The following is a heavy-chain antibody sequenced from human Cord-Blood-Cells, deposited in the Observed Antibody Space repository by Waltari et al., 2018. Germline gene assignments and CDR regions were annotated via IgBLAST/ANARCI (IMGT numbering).Heavy chain of an antibody. J-gene: IGHJ4*02. CDR2: IYYVWST. V-gene: IGHV4-39*01. CDR1: GGSISSSSYS. D-gene: IGHD6-19*01. CDR3: ARRRAGTTFDY. Sequence: QLQLQESGPGLVKPSEHLSLTCTVSGGSISSSSYSWGGIRQPPGKGLEWIGSIYYVWSTHYNPSLKSRVTISVDTAKNQFSLKLSSVTAADTAVYFCARRRAGTTFDYWGQGTLVTVSS.